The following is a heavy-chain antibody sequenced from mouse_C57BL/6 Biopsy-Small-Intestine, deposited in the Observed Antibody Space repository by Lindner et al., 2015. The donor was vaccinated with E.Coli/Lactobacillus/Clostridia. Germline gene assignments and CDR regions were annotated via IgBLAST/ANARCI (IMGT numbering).Heavy chain of an antibody. V-gene: IGHV1-80*01. CDR2: IYPGDGDT. CDR1: GYEFSSYW. CDR3: VGRPFDY. J-gene: IGHJ2*01. Sequence: VQLQESGAELVKPGASVKISCKASGYEFSSYWVNWVKQRPGKGLEWIGQIYPGDGDTNYNVKFKGEATLTADKSSSTAYMQLSSLTSEDSAVYFCVGRPFDYWGQGTTLTVSS.